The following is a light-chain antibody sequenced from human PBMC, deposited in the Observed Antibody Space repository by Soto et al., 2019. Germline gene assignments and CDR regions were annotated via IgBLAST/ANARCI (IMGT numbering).Light chain of an antibody. CDR3: QQYNSYPRT. CDR2: DAS. V-gene: IGKV1-5*01. J-gene: IGKJ1*01. Sequence: DIQMTQSPSTLSASIGDRVTITCRASQSISSWLAWYQQKPGKAPRFLIYDASSLESGVPSRFSGSGSGTEFTLTISSLQADDFATYYCQQYNSYPRTFGLGTKVEI. CDR1: QSISSW.